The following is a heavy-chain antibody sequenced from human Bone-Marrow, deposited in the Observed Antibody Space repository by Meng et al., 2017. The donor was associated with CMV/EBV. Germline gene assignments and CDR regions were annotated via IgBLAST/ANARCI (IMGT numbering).Heavy chain of an antibody. J-gene: IGHJ5*02. CDR3: ARDRLPSLVVPAANLFDP. D-gene: IGHD2-2*01. V-gene: IGHV4-31*03. CDR2: IYDSGST. CDR1: GGSISSGGYY. Sequence: SETLSLTCSVSGGSISSGGYYWSWIRQHPGKGLEWIGYIYDSGSTYYNPSLKSRVTISEQTSKNRFSLKLSSVTAADTAVYYCARDRLPSLVVPAANLFDPWGPGTRVTGSS.